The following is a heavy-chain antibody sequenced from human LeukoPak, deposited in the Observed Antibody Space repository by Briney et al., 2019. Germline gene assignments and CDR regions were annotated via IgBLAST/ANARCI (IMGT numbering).Heavy chain of an antibody. CDR3: VIRYSGSYNDY. V-gene: IGHV5-51*01. D-gene: IGHD1-26*01. CDR1: GYSFASHW. CDR2: IYPGDSDT. J-gene: IGHJ4*02. Sequence: GESLKISCKGSGYSFASHWIGWVRQMPGKGLEWMGIIYPGDSDTRYSPSFQGQVTISADKSISTAYLQWSGLKASDTAMYYCVIRYSGSYNDYWGQGTLVTVSS.